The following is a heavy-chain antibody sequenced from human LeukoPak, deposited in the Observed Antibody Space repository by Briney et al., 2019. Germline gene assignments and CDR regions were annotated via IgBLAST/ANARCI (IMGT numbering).Heavy chain of an antibody. CDR1: GFTYSSYG. V-gene: IGHV3-33*01. CDR2: IWYEGSNK. D-gene: IGHD6-19*01. Sequence: PGRSLTLSCAASGFTYSSYGMHWVRQAPDKGVEGVGVIWYEGSNKYYADSVEGRFTISRDNSKNTLYLQMNGLGAEDTAVYYCARDREVAATGWFDRWGQGTLVTVSS. J-gene: IGHJ5*02. CDR3: ARDREVAATGWFDR.